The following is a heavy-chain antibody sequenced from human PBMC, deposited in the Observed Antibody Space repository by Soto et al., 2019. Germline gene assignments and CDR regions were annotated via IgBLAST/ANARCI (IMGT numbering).Heavy chain of an antibody. CDR2: IIPIFGTA. Sequence: QVQLVQSGAAVKKPGSSVKVSCKASGGTFSSYAISWVRQAPGQGLEWMGGIIPIFGTANYAQKFQGRVTITADKSTSTAYMELSSLRSEDTAVYYCARVPKMTTVTSGWFDPWGQGTLVTVSS. CDR3: ARVPKMTTVTSGWFDP. J-gene: IGHJ5*02. D-gene: IGHD4-4*01. V-gene: IGHV1-69*06. CDR1: GGTFSSYA.